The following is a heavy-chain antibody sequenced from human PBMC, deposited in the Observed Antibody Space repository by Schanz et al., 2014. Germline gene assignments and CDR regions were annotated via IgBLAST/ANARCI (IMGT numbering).Heavy chain of an antibody. CDR3: AKDGRLPYYGTGSDFDY. CDR1: GFTFRSYG. V-gene: IGHV3-33*03. Sequence: QVQLVESGGGVVQPGRSLRLSCAASGFTFRSYGMHWVRQAPGKGLEWVANINQDGSEKYYVDSVKGRFTISRDNSKNTLYLQMNSLRVEDTAVYYCAKDGRLPYYGTGSDFDYWGQGSLVAVSS. J-gene: IGHJ4*02. D-gene: IGHD3-22*01. CDR2: INQDGSEK.